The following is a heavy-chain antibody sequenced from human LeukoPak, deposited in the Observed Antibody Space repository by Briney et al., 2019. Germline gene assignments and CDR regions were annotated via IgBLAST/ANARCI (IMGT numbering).Heavy chain of an antibody. J-gene: IGHJ6*02. Sequence: ASVKVSCKASGGTFSSYAISWVRQAPGQGLEWKGRIIPILGIANYAQKFQGRVTITADKSTSTAYMELSSLRSEDTAVDYCANSGSYSSFSYYYGMDVWGQGTTVTVSS. CDR2: IIPILGIA. CDR1: GGTFSSYA. CDR3: ANSGSYSSFSYYYGMDV. D-gene: IGHD1-26*01. V-gene: IGHV1-69*04.